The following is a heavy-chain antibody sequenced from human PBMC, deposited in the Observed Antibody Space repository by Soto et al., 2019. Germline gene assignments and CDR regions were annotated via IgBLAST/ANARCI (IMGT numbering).Heavy chain of an antibody. J-gene: IGHJ4*02. D-gene: IGHD4-17*01. CDR1: GFTFSSYG. CDR3: ARTVATNPYYFDY. V-gene: IGHV3-33*01. CDR2: IWYDGSNK. Sequence: QVQLVESEGGVVQPGRSLRLSCAASGFTFSSYGMHWVRQAPGKGLEWVAVIWYDGSNKYYADSVKGRFTISRDNSKNTLYLQMNSLRAEDTAVYSCARTVATNPYYFDYWGQGTLVTVSS.